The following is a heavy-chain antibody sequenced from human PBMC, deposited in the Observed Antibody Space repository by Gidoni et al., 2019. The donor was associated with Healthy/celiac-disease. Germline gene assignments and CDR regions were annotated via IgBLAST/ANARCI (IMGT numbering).Heavy chain of an antibody. V-gene: IGHV3-11*01. D-gene: IGHD6-6*01. CDR1: GFTFSDYY. J-gene: IGHJ6*02. CDR2: IRSSGSTI. Sequence: QVQLVESGGGLVKPGGSLRLSSAASGFTFSDYYMSWIRQAPGKGLEWVSYIRSSGSTIYYADSVKGRFTISRDNAKNSLYLQMNSLRAEDTAVYYCGAGSSPLYYYYGMDVWGQGTTVTVSS. CDR3: GAGSSPLYYYYGMDV.